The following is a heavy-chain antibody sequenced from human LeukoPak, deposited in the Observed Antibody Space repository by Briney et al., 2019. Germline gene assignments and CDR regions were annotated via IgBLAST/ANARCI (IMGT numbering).Heavy chain of an antibody. CDR3: ASERRTVLRYFDWFGY. D-gene: IGHD3-9*01. J-gene: IGHJ5*01. CDR1: GGSISSSSYY. CDR2: IYYSGST. V-gene: IGHV4-39*01. Sequence: SETLSLTCTVSGGSISSSSYYWGWIRQPPGKGLEWIGSIYYSGSTYYNPSLKSRVTISVDTSKNQFSLKLSSVTAADTAVYYCASERRTVLRYFDWFGYWGQGTLVTVSS.